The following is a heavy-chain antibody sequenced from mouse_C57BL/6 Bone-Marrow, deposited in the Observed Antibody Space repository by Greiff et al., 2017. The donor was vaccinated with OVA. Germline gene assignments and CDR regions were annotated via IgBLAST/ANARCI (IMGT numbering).Heavy chain of an antibody. CDR1: GYTFTEYT. CDR3: AIHENGVRYFDV. J-gene: IGHJ1*03. D-gene: IGHD2-2*01. V-gene: IGHV1-62-2*01. Sequence: QVQLKESGAELVKPGASVKLSCKASGYTFTEYTIHWVKQRSGQGLEWIGWFYPGSGSIKYNEKFKDKATLTADTSSSTVYMELSSLTYEASAVSYCAIHENGVRYFDVWGTGTTVTVSA. CDR2: FYPGSGSI.